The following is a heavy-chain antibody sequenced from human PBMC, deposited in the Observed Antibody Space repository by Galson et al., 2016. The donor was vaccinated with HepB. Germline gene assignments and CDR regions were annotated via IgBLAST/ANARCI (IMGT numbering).Heavy chain of an antibody. CDR3: VKDGYSGSYDY. CDR2: ISSNGDTT. Sequence: SLRLSCAASGFTFSDFAIHWVRQAPGKGLEYVAGISSNGDTTYFADSVKGRFTISRDNSKNTGYLQLSSLRVDDTAVYYCVKDGYSGSYDYWGQGTLVTVSS. CDR1: GFTFSDFA. D-gene: IGHD1-26*01. V-gene: IGHV3-64D*06. J-gene: IGHJ4*02.